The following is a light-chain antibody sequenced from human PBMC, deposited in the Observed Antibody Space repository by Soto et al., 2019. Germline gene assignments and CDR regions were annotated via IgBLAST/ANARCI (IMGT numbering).Light chain of an antibody. CDR3: SSYATASPL. Sequence: QSVLTQPASVSGSPGQSITISCTGTSVDVAVYNYVSWYQQHPGKAPKLLIYDVSNRPSGVSDRFSGSRSGDTASLTISGVQAADDADYYCSSYATASPLFGGGTKVTVL. V-gene: IGLV2-14*03. CDR2: DVS. J-gene: IGLJ2*01. CDR1: SVDVAVYNY.